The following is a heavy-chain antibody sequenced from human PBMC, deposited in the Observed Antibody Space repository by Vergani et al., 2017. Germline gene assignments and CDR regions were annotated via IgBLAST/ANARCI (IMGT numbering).Heavy chain of an antibody. CDR2: IIPIFGTA. CDR3: ASPPYYYDSSGYYSDEYFKH. J-gene: IGHJ1*01. CDR1: GGTFSSYA. V-gene: IGHV1-69*01. Sequence: QVQLVQSGAEVKKPGSSVKVSCKASGGTFSSYAISWVRQAPGQGLEWMGGIIPIFGTANYAQKFKGRVTITADESTSTAYMALSSLRSEDKDVYYCASPPYYYDSSGYYSDEYFKHWGQGTLVTVSS. D-gene: IGHD3-22*01.